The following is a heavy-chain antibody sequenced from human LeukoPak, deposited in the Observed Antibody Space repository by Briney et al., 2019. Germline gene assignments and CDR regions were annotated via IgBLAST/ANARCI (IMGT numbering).Heavy chain of an antibody. J-gene: IGHJ3*02. V-gene: IGHV4-59*01. CDR3: ARANCSGGSCYPRGAFDI. CDR1: GGSISSYY. D-gene: IGHD2-15*01. CDR2: IYYSGST. Sequence: KPSETLSLTCTVSGGSISSYYWSWIRQPPGKGLEWIGYIYYSGSTNYNPSLKSRVTISVDTSKNQFSLKLSSVTAADTAVYYCARANCSGGSCYPRGAFDIWGQGTMVTVS.